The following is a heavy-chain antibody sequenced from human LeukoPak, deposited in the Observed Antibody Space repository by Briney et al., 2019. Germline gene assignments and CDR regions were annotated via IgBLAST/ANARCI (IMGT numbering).Heavy chain of an antibody. CDR3: ARATGDYYYYGMDV. CDR2: INPNSGAT. Sequence: ASVKVSCKASGYTFTGYYMHWVRQAPGQGLEWMGWINPNSGATLYAQKFQGRVTMTRDTSTSTVYMELSSLRSEDTAVYYRARATGDYYYYGMDVWGQGTTVTVSS. V-gene: IGHV1-2*02. CDR1: GYTFTGYY. D-gene: IGHD4-17*01. J-gene: IGHJ6*02.